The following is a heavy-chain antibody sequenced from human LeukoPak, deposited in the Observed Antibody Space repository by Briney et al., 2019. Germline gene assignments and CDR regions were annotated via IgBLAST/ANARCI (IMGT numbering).Heavy chain of an antibody. J-gene: IGHJ5*02. Sequence: ASVKVSCKASGYTFTSYGISWVRQAPGQGLEWMGWINPNSGGTNYAQKFQGRVTMTRDTSISTAYMELSRLRSDDTAVYYCARDITTMVRGVSPNWFDPWGQGTLVTVSS. CDR3: ARDITTMVRGVSPNWFDP. CDR2: INPNSGGT. D-gene: IGHD3-10*01. CDR1: GYTFTSYG. V-gene: IGHV1-2*02.